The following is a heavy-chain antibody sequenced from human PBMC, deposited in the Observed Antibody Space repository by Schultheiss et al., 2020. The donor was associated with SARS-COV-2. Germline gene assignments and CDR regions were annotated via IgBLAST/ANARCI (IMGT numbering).Heavy chain of an antibody. J-gene: IGHJ4*02. D-gene: IGHD3-10*01. V-gene: IGHV1-2*04. Sequence: ASVKVSCKASGGTFSSYAISWVRQAPGQGLEWMGGINCNSGATQYAPKFQGWVTMTRDTSISTAYMELSRLTSDDTAVYYCAKDSRGDYYGSGRHWEFDYWGQGTLVTVSS. CDR1: GGTFSSYA. CDR2: INCNSGAT. CDR3: AKDSRGDYYGSGRHWEFDY.